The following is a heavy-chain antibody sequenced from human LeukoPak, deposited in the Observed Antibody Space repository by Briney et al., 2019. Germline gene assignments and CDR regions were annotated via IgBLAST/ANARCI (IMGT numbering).Heavy chain of an antibody. D-gene: IGHD2-2*01. CDR1: GYSISSGYY. CDR3: ARQYCSSTSCLDDFDY. Sequence: SETLSLTCAVSGYSISSGYYWGWIRQPPGKGLEWIGSIYHSGSTYYNPSLKSRVTISVATSKNQFSLKLSSVTAADTAVYYCARQYCSSTSCLDDFDYWGQGTLVTVSS. J-gene: IGHJ4*02. CDR2: IYHSGST. V-gene: IGHV4-38-2*01.